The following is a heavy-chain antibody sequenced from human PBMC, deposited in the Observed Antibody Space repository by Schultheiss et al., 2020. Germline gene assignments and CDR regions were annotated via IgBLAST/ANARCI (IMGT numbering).Heavy chain of an antibody. CDR1: GFTFNDYD. Sequence: VGSLRLSCAASGFTFNDYDMTWVRQAPGKGLEWVSSISGGAVNTYYADSVKGRFTVSRDNSKNIVYLQINSLRVEDTAVYYCARDDEGSFDYWGQGTLVTVSS. J-gene: IGHJ4*02. CDR2: ISGGAVNT. D-gene: IGHD3-10*01. CDR3: ARDDEGSFDY. V-gene: IGHV3-23*01.